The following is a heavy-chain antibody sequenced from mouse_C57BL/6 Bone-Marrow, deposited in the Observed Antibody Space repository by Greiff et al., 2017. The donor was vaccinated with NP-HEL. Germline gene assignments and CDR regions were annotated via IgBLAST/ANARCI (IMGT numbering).Heavy chain of an antibody. CDR1: GFSLTSYG. Sequence: VKLVESGPGLVQPSQSLSITCTVSGFSLTSYGVHWVRQSPGKGLEWLGVIWSGGSTDYNAAFISRLSISKDNSKSQVFFKMNSLQADDTAIYYCARRGNHAWFAYWGQGTLVTVSA. CDR2: IWSGGST. D-gene: IGHD2-1*01. J-gene: IGHJ3*01. CDR3: ARRGNHAWFAY. V-gene: IGHV2-2*01.